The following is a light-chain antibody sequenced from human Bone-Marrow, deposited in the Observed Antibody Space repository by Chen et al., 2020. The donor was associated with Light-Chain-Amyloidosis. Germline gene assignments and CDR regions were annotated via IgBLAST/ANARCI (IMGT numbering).Light chain of an antibody. Sequence: DILMTQSPSSLSASVGDRVTITCRASQDLRGFVNWYQQKPGKAPNRLIHASSTLQSGVPSRFSGSGAGTDFTLTISSLQPEDFATYYCQQSHSRPLTFGGGSKVENK. CDR1: QDLRGF. CDR2: ASS. V-gene: IGKV1-39*01. CDR3: QQSHSRPLT. J-gene: IGKJ4*01.